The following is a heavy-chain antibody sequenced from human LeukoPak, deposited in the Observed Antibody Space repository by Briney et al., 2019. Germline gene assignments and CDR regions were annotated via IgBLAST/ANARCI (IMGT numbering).Heavy chain of an antibody. CDR2: ISSSSSYT. Sequence: GGSLRLSCAASGFTFSDYYMSWIRQAPGKGLEWVSYISSSSSYTNYADSVKGRFTISRDNAKNSLYLQMNSLRAEDTAVYYCNTDALYSSSLGLDVWGLGTTVTVSS. CDR3: NTDALYSSSLGLDV. J-gene: IGHJ6*02. V-gene: IGHV3-11*03. CDR1: GFTFSDYY. D-gene: IGHD6-6*01.